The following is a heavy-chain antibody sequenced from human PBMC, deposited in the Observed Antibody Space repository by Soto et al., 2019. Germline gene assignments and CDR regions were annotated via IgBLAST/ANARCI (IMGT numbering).Heavy chain of an antibody. Sequence: ASVKVSCKASGSTCTSYGLSWVRQAPGQGLEWMGWISAYNGNTNYAQKLQGRVTMTTDTSTSTAYMELRSLRSDDKAMYYCERLIHTPMPPGCFDYWCPATLVAGS. CDR1: GSTCTSYG. J-gene: IGHJ4*02. D-gene: IGHD3-16*01. V-gene: IGHV1-18*01. CDR2: ISAYNGNT. CDR3: ERLIHTPMPPGCFDY.